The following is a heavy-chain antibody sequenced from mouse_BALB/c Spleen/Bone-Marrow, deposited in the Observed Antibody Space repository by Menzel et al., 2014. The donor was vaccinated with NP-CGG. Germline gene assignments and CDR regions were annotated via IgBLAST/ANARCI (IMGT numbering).Heavy chain of an antibody. Sequence: EVQVVESGPELVKPGASVKISCKASGYSFTGYFMNWVKQSHGKSLEWIGRINPYNGDTFYNQKFKGEATLTVDKSSSTAHMELLSLTSEDSAVYYCGRSGYYGSSYFDVWGAGTTVTVSS. CDR3: GRSGYYGSSYFDV. CDR2: INPYNGDT. D-gene: IGHD1-1*01. CDR1: GYSFTGYF. V-gene: IGHV1-37*01. J-gene: IGHJ1*01.